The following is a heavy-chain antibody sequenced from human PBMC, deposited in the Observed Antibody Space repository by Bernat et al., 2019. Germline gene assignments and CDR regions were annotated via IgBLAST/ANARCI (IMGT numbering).Heavy chain of an antibody. Sequence: EVQLVESGGGLVQPGGSLRLSCVASGFIFSSYWMSWVRQAPGKGLEWVANIKQDGSEKYYVDTVKGRFTISRDNAKNSLFLKMNSLRAEDTAVYYCVGPIVYSYGRFYPDYWGQGTLVTVSS. V-gene: IGHV3-7*02. D-gene: IGHD5-18*01. CDR2: IKQDGSEK. CDR1: GFIFSSYW. CDR3: VGPIVYSYGRFYPDY. J-gene: IGHJ4*02.